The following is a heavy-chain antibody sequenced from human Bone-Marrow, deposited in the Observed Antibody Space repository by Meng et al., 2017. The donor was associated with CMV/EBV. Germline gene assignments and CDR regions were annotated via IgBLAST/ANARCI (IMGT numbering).Heavy chain of an antibody. CDR3: ASGTYCSSTSCTNAFVI. CDR2: IIPILGIA. Sequence: SVKVSCKASGGTFSSYAISWVRQAPGQGLEWMGGIIPILGIANYAQKFQGRVTITADKSTSTAYMELSSLRSDDTAVYYCASGTYCSSTSCTNAFVICCEGTIVTVSS. CDR1: GGTFSSYA. V-gene: IGHV1-69*10. J-gene: IGHJ3*02. D-gene: IGHD2-2*01.